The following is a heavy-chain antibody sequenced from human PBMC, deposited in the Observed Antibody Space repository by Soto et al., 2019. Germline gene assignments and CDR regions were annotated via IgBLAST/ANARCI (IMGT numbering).Heavy chain of an antibody. CDR3: ARELASGYREYSSSPPYYYYYYGMDV. J-gene: IGHJ6*02. Sequence: SETLSLTCTVSGGSISSYYWSWIRQPPGKGLEWIGYIYYSGSTNYNPSLKSRVTISVDTSKNQFSLKLSSVTAADTAVYYCARELASGYREYSSSPPYYYYYYGMDVWGQGTTVTVSS. CDR2: IYYSGST. V-gene: IGHV4-59*01. D-gene: IGHD6-6*01. CDR1: GGSISSYY.